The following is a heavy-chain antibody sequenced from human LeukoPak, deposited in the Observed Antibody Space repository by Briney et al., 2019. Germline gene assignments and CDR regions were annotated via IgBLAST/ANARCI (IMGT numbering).Heavy chain of an antibody. CDR3: ARAGAVAFSRTGPVTNWFDP. D-gene: IGHD6-19*01. J-gene: IGHJ5*02. CDR1: GGSISSYY. V-gene: IGHV4-59*01. CDR2: IYYSGST. Sequence: TSETLSLTCTVSGGSISSYYWSWIRQPPGKGLEWIGYIYYSGSTNYNPSLKSRVTISVDTSKNQFSLKLSSVTAADTAVYYCARAGAVAFSRTGPVTNWFDPWGQGTLVTVSS.